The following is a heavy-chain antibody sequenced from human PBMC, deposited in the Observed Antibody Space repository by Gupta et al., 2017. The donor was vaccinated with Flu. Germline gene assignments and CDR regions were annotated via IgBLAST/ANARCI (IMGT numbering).Heavy chain of an antibody. Sequence: QVQLVESGGGVVQPGRSLRLSCAASGFTFSSYGMHWVRQAPGKGLEWVAVISYDGSNKYYADSVKGRFTISRDNSKNTLYLQMNSLRAEDTAVYYCAKDPVPLYSSSWYGGYFDYWGQGTLVTVSS. V-gene: IGHV3-30*18. CDR2: ISYDGSNK. J-gene: IGHJ4*02. D-gene: IGHD6-13*01. CDR3: AKDPVPLYSSSWYGGYFDY. CDR1: GFTFSSYG.